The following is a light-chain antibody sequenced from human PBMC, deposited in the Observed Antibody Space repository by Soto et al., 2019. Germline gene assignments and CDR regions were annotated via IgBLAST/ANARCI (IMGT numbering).Light chain of an antibody. CDR2: SAS. CDR3: QKYDSAPWT. Sequence: IQMTQSPSSLSASVGDRVIITCRASQGIGNSLAWYQQKAGRVPKLLMHSASTLLSGVPSRFSGSGSGTDFPLTISSLQPEDVATYYCQKYDSAPWTFGQGTKVELK. V-gene: IGKV1-27*01. CDR1: QGIGNS. J-gene: IGKJ1*01.